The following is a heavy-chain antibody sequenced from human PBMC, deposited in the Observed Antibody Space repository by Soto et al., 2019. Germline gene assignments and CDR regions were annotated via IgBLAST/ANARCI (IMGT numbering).Heavy chain of an antibody. CDR2: IYYSGST. D-gene: IGHD6-19*01. J-gene: IGHJ6*03. V-gene: IGHV4-39*01. CDR3: ASVAGSFYYYYMDV. Sequence: SETLSLTCTVSGGSISSSSYYWGWIRQPPGKGLEWIGSIYYSGSTYYNPSLKSRVTISVDTSKNQFSLKLSSVTAADTAVYYCASVAGSFYYYYMDVWGKGTTVTVSS. CDR1: GGSISSSSYY.